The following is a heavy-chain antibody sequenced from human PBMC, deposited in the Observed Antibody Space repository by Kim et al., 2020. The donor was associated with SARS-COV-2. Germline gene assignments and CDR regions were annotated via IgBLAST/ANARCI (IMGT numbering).Heavy chain of an antibody. V-gene: IGHV3-30*01. CDR1: GFTFSNYA. CDR2: MSFDGSNK. D-gene: IGHD6-19*01. J-gene: IGHJ4*02. Sequence: GGSLRLSCAASGFTFSNYAMHWVRQAPGKGLEWVAVMSFDGSNKYFEDSVRGRFTVSRDNSKNTLFVQMNSLRPEDTAVYYCARGSGWYDGDPVATALDYWGQGTLVTVSS. CDR3: ARGSGWYDGDPVATALDY.